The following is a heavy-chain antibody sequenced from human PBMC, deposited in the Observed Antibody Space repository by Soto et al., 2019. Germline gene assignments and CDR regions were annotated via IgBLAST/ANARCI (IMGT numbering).Heavy chain of an antibody. CDR2: ISAYNGNT. CDR3: ASIAAQYYFDY. Sequence: RASVKVSCKASGYTFTSYGISWVRQAPGQGLEWMGWISAYNGNTNYAQKLQGRVTMTTDTSTSTAYMELRSLRSDDTAVYYCASIAAQYYFDYWGQGTLVTVSS. J-gene: IGHJ4*02. D-gene: IGHD6-6*01. CDR1: GYTFTSYG. V-gene: IGHV1-18*01.